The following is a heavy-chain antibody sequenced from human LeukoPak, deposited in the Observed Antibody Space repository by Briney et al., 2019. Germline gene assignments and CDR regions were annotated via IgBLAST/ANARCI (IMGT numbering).Heavy chain of an antibody. CDR1: GGSISSNNW. Sequence: PSGTLSLTCAVSGGSISSNNWWGWVHQPPGKGLEWIGEIYHSGSPNYNPSLKSRVTISVDKSRNHFSLKLSSVTAADTAVYYCARRPLVRLEYFDYWGQGTLVTVSS. J-gene: IGHJ4*02. V-gene: IGHV4-4*02. D-gene: IGHD6-13*01. CDR2: IYHSGSP. CDR3: ARRPLVRLEYFDY.